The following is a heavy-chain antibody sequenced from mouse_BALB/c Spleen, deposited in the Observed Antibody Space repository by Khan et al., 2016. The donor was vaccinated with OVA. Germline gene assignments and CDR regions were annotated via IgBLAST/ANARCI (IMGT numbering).Heavy chain of an antibody. CDR2: IIPSNDYT. CDR1: GYTFTTYT. Sequence: QIQLVQSGAELARPGASVKMSCKASGYTFTTYTIHWVKQRPGQGLEWIGYIIPSNDYTNYNQKFKDRATLTADKSSSTAYMQLSSLTSEDSAVYYCARDGAYYRSDGWFAYWGQGTLVTVTA. CDR3: ARDGAYYRSDGWFAY. J-gene: IGHJ3*01. V-gene: IGHV1-4*01. D-gene: IGHD2-14*01.